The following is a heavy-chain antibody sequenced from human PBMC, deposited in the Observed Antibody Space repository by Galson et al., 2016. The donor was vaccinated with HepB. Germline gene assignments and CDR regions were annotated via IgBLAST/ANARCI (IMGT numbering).Heavy chain of an antibody. V-gene: IGHV3-23*01. CDR1: GFTFSNYA. D-gene: IGHD3-10*02. Sequence: SLRLSCAASGFTFSNYAMTWVHQAPGKGLEWISTINNNDDSTYYADSVQGRFTISRDKSKNTLFLQMNSLRAEDTAVYYCAKDWSTTTCVQGCLDVWGQGTTVTVSS. J-gene: IGHJ6*02. CDR3: AKDWSTTTCVQGCLDV. CDR2: INNNDDST.